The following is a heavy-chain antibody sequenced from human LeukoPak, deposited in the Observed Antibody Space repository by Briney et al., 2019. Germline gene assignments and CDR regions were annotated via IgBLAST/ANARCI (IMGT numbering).Heavy chain of an antibody. V-gene: IGHV4-39*07. J-gene: IGHJ5*02. CDR3: ARVGYFIAVAETGWFDP. D-gene: IGHD6-19*01. CDR1: GGSISSSSYY. Sequence: PSETLSLTCTVSGGSISSSSYYWGWIRQPPGKGLEWIGNIYYSGSTYYNPSLKSRVTISLDTSKNQFSLKLSSVTAADTAVYYCARVGYFIAVAETGWFDPWGQGTLVTVSS. CDR2: IYYSGST.